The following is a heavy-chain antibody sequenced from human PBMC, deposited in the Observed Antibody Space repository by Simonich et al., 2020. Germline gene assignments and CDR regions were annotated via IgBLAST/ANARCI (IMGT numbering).Heavy chain of an antibody. D-gene: IGHD4-4*01. CDR1: GFTFSSYW. J-gene: IGHJ3*02. CDR3: ARDYSNYDAFDI. Sequence: EVQLVESGGGLVQPGGSLRLSCAASGFTFSSYWMHWVRQAPGKGLVWVSRSKREGSRTSYADSVKSRFTISRDNAKNTVYLQMNSLRAEDTAVYYCARDYSNYDAFDIWGQGTMVTVSS. CDR2: SKREGSRT. V-gene: IGHV3-74*01.